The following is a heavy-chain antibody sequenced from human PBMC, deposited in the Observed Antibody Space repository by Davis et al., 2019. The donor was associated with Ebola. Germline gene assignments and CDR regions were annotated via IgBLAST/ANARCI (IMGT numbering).Heavy chain of an antibody. Sequence: MPSETLSLTCTVSGGSISSSSYYWGWIRQPPGKGLEWLGSIYYSGSTYYNTSLKSRVTISVDTSKNQFSLKLSSVTAADTAVYYCARVIPTTYYDYIVDYWGQGTLVTVSS. V-gene: IGHV4-39*07. D-gene: IGHD3-16*01. CDR1: GGSISSSSYY. CDR3: ARVIPTTYYDYIVDY. CDR2: IYYSGST. J-gene: IGHJ4*02.